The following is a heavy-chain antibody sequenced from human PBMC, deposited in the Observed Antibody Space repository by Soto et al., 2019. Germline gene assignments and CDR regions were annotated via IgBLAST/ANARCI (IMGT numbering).Heavy chain of an antibody. Sequence: GESLKISCKSSGYSFTTYWIGWVRQMPGKGLEWMGITHPGDSDTRYSPSFQGQVTISADLSISTAYLQWSSLKASDTAMYYCARLPPNYADFAVYMDVWGKGTTVTVSS. V-gene: IGHV5-51*01. CDR1: GYSFTTYW. CDR3: ARLPPNYADFAVYMDV. CDR2: THPGDSDT. D-gene: IGHD4-17*01. J-gene: IGHJ6*03.